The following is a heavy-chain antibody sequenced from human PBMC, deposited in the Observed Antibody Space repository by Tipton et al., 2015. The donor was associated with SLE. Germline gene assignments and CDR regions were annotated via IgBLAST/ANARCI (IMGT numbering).Heavy chain of an antibody. CDR1: GGSISSYY. D-gene: IGHD6-13*01. J-gene: IGHJ3*02. CDR3: ARVSPVAAAGTGAFDI. CDR2: IYYSGST. V-gene: IGHV4-59*01. Sequence: TLSLTCTVSGGSISSYYWSWIRQPPGKGLEWIGYIYYSGSTNYNPSLKSRVTISVDTSKNQFSLKLSSVTAADTAVYYCARVSPVAAAGTGAFDIWGQGTRVTVSS.